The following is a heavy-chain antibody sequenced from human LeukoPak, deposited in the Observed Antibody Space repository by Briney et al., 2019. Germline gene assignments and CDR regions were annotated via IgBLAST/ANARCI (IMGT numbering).Heavy chain of an antibody. J-gene: IGHJ4*02. CDR2: INASSGGT. V-gene: IGHV1-2*02. D-gene: IGHD2-8*01. CDR1: GYTFTGYF. CDR3: ARDRPVSMLGTDFDY. Sequence: SVKVSCKASGYTFTGYFMHWVRQAPGQGLEWVGWINASSGGTDYAQKFQGRVTMTRDTSISTAYMELSSLTSDDTAVYYCARDRPVSMLGTDFDYWGQGTLVTVSS.